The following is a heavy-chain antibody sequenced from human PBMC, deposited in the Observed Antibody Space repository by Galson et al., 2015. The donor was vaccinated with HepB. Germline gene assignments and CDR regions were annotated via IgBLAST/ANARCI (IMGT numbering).Heavy chain of an antibody. J-gene: IGHJ6*02. CDR3: ARDPTSLDEYCSGGSCPRAWYGMDV. D-gene: IGHD2-15*01. V-gene: IGHV1-69*06. CDR1: GGTFSSYA. CDR2: IIPIFGTA. Sequence: SVKVSCKASGGTFSSYAISWVRQAPGQGLEWMGGIIPIFGTANYAQKFQGRVTITADKSTSTAYMELSSLRSEDTAVYYCARDPTSLDEYCSGGSCPRAWYGMDVWGQGTTVTVSS.